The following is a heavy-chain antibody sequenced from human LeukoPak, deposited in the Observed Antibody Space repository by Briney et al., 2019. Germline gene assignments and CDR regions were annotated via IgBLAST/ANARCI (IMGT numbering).Heavy chain of an antibody. CDR1: GGSINSGDYY. V-gene: IGHV4-31*03. CDR3: ARESTHYYDSRYN. J-gene: IGHJ4*02. Sequence: KASETLSLTCTVSGGSINSGDYYWSWIRQHPAKGLEWIGYISYSGSTYYNPSLKSRVTISVDTSKNQFSLKLSSVTAADTAVYYCARESTHYYDSRYNWGQGTLVTVSS. CDR2: ISYSGST. D-gene: IGHD3-22*01.